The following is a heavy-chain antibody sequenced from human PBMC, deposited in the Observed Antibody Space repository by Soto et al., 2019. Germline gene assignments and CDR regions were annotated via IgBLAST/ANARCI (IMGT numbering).Heavy chain of an antibody. J-gene: IGHJ4*02. D-gene: IGHD3-10*01. CDR3: VREAHRGGDFDY. Sequence: EVQLVESGGGLVQPGGSLRLSCAASGFTFSSYWMVWVRQAPGKGLEWVANIKPDGSEKYYVDSVKGRFTISRDNARKSLYLQMNSLRAEDTAVYYCVREAHRGGDFDYWGQGTLVTVSS. CDR1: GFTFSSYW. CDR2: IKPDGSEK. V-gene: IGHV3-7*04.